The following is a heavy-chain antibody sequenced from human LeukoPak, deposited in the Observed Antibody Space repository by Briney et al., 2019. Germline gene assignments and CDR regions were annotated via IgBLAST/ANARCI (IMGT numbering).Heavy chain of an antibody. Sequence: GGSLRLSCAASGFTFRTYWMSWVRQAPGKGLEWVANIKQDESEKYYLDSVKGRFTISRDNAKNSLYLQISSLRAEDTAVYYCARDWEGTVAYFDYWGQGTLVTVSS. CDR3: ARDWEGTVAYFDY. CDR1: GFTFRTYW. J-gene: IGHJ4*02. D-gene: IGHD4-23*01. CDR2: IKQDESEK. V-gene: IGHV3-7*01.